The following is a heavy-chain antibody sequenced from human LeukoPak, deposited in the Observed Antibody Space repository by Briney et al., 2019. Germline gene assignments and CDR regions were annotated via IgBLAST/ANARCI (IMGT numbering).Heavy chain of an antibody. CDR3: AREGYYGSGLYYYYYMDV. CDR2: ISGSSSTI. V-gene: IGHV3-48*01. D-gene: IGHD3-10*01. J-gene: IGHJ6*03. Sequence: HPGGSLRLSCAASGFTVSSNYMSWVRQAPGKGLEWVSYISGSSSTIYYADSVKGRFTISRDNAKNSLYLQMNSLRAEDTAVYYCAREGYYGSGLYYYYYMDVWGKGTTVTVSS. CDR1: GFTVSSNY.